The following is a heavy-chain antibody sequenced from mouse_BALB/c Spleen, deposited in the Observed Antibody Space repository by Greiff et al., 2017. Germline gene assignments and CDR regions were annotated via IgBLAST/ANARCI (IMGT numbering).Heavy chain of an antibody. Sequence: VQLKESGPELVKPGASVKMSCKASGYTFTSYVMHWVKQKPGQGLEWIGYINPYNDGTKYNEKFKGKATLTSDKSSSTAYMELSSLTSEDSAVYYCARGDYYYGSSYGWYFDVWGAGTTVTVSS. D-gene: IGHD1-1*01. V-gene: IGHV1-14*01. J-gene: IGHJ1*01. CDR1: GYTFTSYV. CDR3: ARGDYYYGSSYGWYFDV. CDR2: INPYNDGT.